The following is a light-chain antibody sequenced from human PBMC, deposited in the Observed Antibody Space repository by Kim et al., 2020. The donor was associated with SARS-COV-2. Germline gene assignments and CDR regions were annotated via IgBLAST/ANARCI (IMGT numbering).Light chain of an antibody. V-gene: IGLV2-14*03. CDR1: SSDVGGYNY. Sequence: QSIPISCTGTSSDVGGYNYVSWYQQHPGKAPKLMIFDVSNRPSGVSNRFSGSKSGNTASLTISGLQAEDEADYYCSSYTSSSLYVFGTGTKVTVL. CDR3: SSYTSSSLYV. CDR2: DVS. J-gene: IGLJ1*01.